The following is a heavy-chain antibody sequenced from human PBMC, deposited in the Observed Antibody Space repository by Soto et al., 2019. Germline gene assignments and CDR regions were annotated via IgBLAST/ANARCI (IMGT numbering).Heavy chain of an antibody. CDR2: ISSGRTTK. CDR1: GFSFSDFE. Sequence: LRLSCATSGFSFSDFEMHWVRQAPGKGLEWVSYISSGRTTKYYADSVKGRFTISRDNAKNSLFLQMNRLRAEDTAVYYCASEYYDIFTGLYLNWFERWGQGTLVTVSS. V-gene: IGHV3-48*03. J-gene: IGHJ5*02. D-gene: IGHD3-9*01. CDR3: ASEYYDIFTGLYLNWFER.